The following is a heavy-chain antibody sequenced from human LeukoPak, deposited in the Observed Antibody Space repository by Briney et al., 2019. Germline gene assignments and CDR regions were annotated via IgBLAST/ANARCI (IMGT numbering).Heavy chain of an antibody. Sequence: SETLSLTCTVSGYSISSGYYWGWIRQPPGKGLEWIGSIHHSGSTYYNPSLKSRVTVSVDTSKNQFSLKLSSVTAADTAVYYCAMTNYYYYYMDVWGKGTTVSVSS. J-gene: IGHJ6*03. V-gene: IGHV4-38-2*02. D-gene: IGHD4-11*01. CDR3: AMTNYYYYYMDV. CDR2: IHHSGST. CDR1: GYSISSGYY.